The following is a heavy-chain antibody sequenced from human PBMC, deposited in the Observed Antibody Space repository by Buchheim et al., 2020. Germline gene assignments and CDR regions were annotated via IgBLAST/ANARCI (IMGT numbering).Heavy chain of an antibody. CDR2: ISGTGGKI. Sequence: EVQLLESGGGWVQPGGSLRLSCAASGFTFSTYAMSWVRQAPGKGLEWVSTISGTGGKIYYADSVKGRFTISRDNSKNTLYLQMNSLRADDTAIYYCAKSGGSGNHYYYDMDVWGKGT. D-gene: IGHD3-10*01. V-gene: IGHV3-23*01. CDR1: GFTFSTYA. J-gene: IGHJ6*03. CDR3: AKSGGSGNHYYYDMDV.